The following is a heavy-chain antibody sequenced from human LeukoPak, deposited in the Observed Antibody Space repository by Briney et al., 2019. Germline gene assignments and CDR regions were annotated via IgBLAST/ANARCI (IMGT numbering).Heavy chain of an antibody. CDR2: ISSQGGST. V-gene: IGHV3-64D*09. CDR3: AKGPCSGGSCYLDY. D-gene: IGHD2-15*01. Sequence: PGGSLRLSCSTSGFXFSTYAIHWVRQAPGKGLEYVSGISSQGGSTHYAASVKGRFTISRDNSKNTVFLQMTSLRTDDTAIFYCAKGPCSGGSCYLDYWGQGTLVTVSS. CDR1: GFXFSTYA. J-gene: IGHJ4*02.